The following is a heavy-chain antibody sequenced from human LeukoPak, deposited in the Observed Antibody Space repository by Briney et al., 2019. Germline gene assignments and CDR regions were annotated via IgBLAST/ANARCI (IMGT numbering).Heavy chain of an antibody. CDR1: GFAFNTYA. Sequence: GGSLRLSCAASGFAFNTYAMHWVRQAPGQGLEWVALIWHDGSHKFYSNSVRGQFTISRDNSKNTVSLQMNNLRPEDTAVYYCAKLLTVAGSFDYWGQGTLVTVSS. V-gene: IGHV3-33*06. CDR2: IWHDGSHK. J-gene: IGHJ4*02. CDR3: AKLLTVAGSFDY. D-gene: IGHD6-19*01.